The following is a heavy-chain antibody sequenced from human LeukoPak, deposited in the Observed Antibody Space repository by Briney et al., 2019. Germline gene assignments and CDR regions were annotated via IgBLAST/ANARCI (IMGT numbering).Heavy chain of an antibody. V-gene: IGHV1-2*02. CDR3: ARDGLARGGYDYRGYYFDY. D-gene: IGHD5-12*01. J-gene: IGHJ4*02. CDR2: IYPNRGGT. CDR1: GYTFTDYY. Sequence: ASVKVSCKGSGYTFTDYYMHWVRQAPGQGLEWMGWIYPNRGGTNYAQKFQGRVTMTRDTSISTAYMELSRLRSDDTAVYYCARDGLARGGYDYRGYYFDYWGQGTLVTVSS.